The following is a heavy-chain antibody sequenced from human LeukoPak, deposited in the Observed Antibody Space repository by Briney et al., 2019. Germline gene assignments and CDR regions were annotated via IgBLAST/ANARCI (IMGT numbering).Heavy chain of an antibody. J-gene: IGHJ4*02. V-gene: IGHV3-48*02. D-gene: IGHD6-6*01. CDR3: ARVRGSYIAARLEY. Sequence: GGSLRLSCAVSGLTFSSSWMDWVRQAPGKGLEWVSYISSSSSTIYYADSVKGRFTISRDNAKNSLYLQMNSLRDEDTAVYYCARVRGSYIAARLEYWGQGTLVTVSS. CDR2: ISSSSSTI. CDR1: GLTFSSSW.